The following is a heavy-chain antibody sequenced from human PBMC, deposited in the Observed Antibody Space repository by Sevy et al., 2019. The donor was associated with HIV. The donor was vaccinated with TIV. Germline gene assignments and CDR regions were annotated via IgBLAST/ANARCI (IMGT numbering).Heavy chain of an antibody. V-gene: IGHV3-30*03. J-gene: IGHJ6*02. Sequence: GGSLRLSCAASGFTFSSYGMHWVRQAPGKGLEWVAVISYDGSNKYYADSVKGRFTISRDNSKNTLSLQMDSLRAEDTAVYYCARAPLRITMVRGVNVYYYYYGMDVWGQGTTVTVSS. CDR2: ISYDGSNK. CDR1: GFTFSSYG. D-gene: IGHD3-10*01. CDR3: ARAPLRITMVRGVNVYYYYYGMDV.